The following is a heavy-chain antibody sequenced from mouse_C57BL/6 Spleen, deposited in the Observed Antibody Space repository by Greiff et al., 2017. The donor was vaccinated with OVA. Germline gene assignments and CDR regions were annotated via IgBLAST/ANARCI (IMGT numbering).Heavy chain of an antibody. CDR3: ARDGDSSGYPYY. J-gene: IGHJ2*01. V-gene: IGHV5-4*01. D-gene: IGHD3-2*02. CDR1: GFTFSSYA. Sequence: EVQVVESGGGLVKPGGSLKLSCAASGFTFSSYAMSWVRQTPEKRLEWVATISDGGSYTYYPDNVKGRFTISRDNAKNNLYLQMSHLKSEDTAMYYCARDGDSSGYPYYWGQGTTLTVSS. CDR2: ISDGGSYT.